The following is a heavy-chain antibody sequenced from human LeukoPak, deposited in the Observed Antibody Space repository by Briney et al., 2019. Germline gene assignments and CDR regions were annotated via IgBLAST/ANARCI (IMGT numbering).Heavy chain of an antibody. V-gene: IGHV4-59*01. CDR1: GGSISSYY. CDR3: ARGDGYISFDY. CDR2: IYYSGST. D-gene: IGHD5-24*01. Sequence: SETLSLTCTVSGGSISSYYWSWVRQPPGKGLEWIGYIYYSGSTNYNPSLKSRVTISVDTSKNQFSLKLSSVPAADTAVYYCARGDGYISFDYWGQGTLVTVSS. J-gene: IGHJ4*02.